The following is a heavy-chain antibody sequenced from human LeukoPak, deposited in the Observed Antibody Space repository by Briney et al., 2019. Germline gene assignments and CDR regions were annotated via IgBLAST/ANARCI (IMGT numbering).Heavy chain of an antibody. CDR3: ARETPYGSGSYPFDY. CDR2: NYNSGST. D-gene: IGHD3-10*01. CDR1: GGSISSYY. Sequence: SETLSLTCTVSGGSISSYYWNWIRQPPGKGLEWIGYNYNSGSTNNNPSLKSRVTISVDTSKKQFSLKLSSVTAADTAVYYCARETPYGSGSYPFDYWGQGILVTVSS. J-gene: IGHJ4*02. V-gene: IGHV4-59*01.